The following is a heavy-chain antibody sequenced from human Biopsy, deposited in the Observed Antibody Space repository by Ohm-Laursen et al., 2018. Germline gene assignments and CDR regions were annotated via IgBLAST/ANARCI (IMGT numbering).Heavy chain of an antibody. V-gene: IGHV3-21*01. CDR2: ISETSSHI. J-gene: IGHJ6*02. CDR3: ARDSSRRAREGGMDV. Sequence: SLRLSCSASGFSVGSYDMNWVRQAPGKGLEWISYISETSSHIYDADSVRGRLTVARDIAKNSLYLQLNSLRVEDTAVYYCARDSSRRAREGGMDVWGQGTTVTVSS. CDR1: GFSVGSYD. D-gene: IGHD6-6*01.